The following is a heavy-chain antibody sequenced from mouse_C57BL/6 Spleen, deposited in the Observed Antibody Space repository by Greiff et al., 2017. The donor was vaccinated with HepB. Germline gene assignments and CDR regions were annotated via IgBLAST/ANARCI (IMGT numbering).Heavy chain of an antibody. CDR2: ISSGSSTI. CDR3: ARGHYYGSSLFDY. V-gene: IGHV5-17*01. CDR1: GFTFSDYG. D-gene: IGHD1-1*01. J-gene: IGHJ2*01. Sequence: EVKLQESGGGLVKPGGSLKLSCAASGFTFSDYGMHWVRQAPEKGLEWVAYISSGSSTIYYADTVKGRFTISRDNAKNTLFLQMTSLRSEDTAMYYCARGHYYGSSLFDYWGQGTTLTVSS.